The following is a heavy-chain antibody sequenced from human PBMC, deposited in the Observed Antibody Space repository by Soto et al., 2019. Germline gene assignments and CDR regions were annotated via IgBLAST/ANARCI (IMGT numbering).Heavy chain of an antibody. CDR1: EFTLSSYG. CDR2: IRGTGGT. V-gene: IGHV3-23*01. J-gene: IGHJ4*02. CDR3: ATDVNTDVLAGSYYY. D-gene: IGHD3-9*01. Sequence: EVQLLESGGGLVQPGGSLRLSCAASEFTLSSYGMSWVRQAPGMGLEWVSTIRGTGGTYYADSVKGRFTISRDNSKNTLYLQMNSLRAEDTAVYYCATDVNTDVLAGSYYYWGQGTLVTVSS.